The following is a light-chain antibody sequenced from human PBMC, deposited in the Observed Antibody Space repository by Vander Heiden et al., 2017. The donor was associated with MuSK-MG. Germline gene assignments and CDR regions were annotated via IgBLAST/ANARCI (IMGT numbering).Light chain of an antibody. CDR3: QQYDKLPLT. Sequence: DIQMTQSPSSLSASVGDRVTITCQASQDISNYLNWYQPKPGKAPKRLIYDASNLETGVPARFSGSGSGTDCTFTSSSLQPEDIATDYCQQYDKLPLTCGGGTKVEIK. J-gene: IGKJ4*01. CDR2: DAS. V-gene: IGKV1-33*01. CDR1: QDISNY.